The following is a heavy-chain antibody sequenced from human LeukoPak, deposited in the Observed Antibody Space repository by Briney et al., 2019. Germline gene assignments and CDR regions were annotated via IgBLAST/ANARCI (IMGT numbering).Heavy chain of an antibody. CDR3: ARDPGAVAGIHYWYFDL. CDR1: GYTLTELS. CDR2: FDPEDGET. V-gene: IGHV1-24*01. Sequence: ASVNVSCKVSGYTLTELSMHWVRQAPGKGLEWMGGFDPEDGETIYAQKFQGRVTMTEDTSTDTAYMELSSLRSEDTAVYYCARDPGAVAGIHYWYFDLWGRGTLVTVSS. D-gene: IGHD6-19*01. J-gene: IGHJ2*01.